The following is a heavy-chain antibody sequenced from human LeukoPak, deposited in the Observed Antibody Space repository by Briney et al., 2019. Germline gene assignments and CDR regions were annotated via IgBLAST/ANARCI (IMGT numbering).Heavy chain of an antibody. CDR1: GFTFSSYA. V-gene: IGHV3-23*01. CDR2: ISGSGVST. J-gene: IGHJ4*02. Sequence: GGSLRLSCTASGFTFSSYAMSWVRQAPGKGLDWVSAISGSGVSTYYPDSVKGRFTISRDNSKNTLYLQMNSLRAEDTGVYYCAKGTPFRNFDYWGQGTLVTVSS. CDR3: AKGTPFRNFDY. D-gene: IGHD1-14*01.